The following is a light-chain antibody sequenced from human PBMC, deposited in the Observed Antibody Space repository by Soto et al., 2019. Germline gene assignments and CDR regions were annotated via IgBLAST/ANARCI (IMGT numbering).Light chain of an antibody. J-gene: IGLJ2*01. V-gene: IGLV2-11*01. Sequence: QSPLTQPRSVSGSPGQSVTISCTGTSSDVGGYNYVSWYQQHPGKAPKLMIYDVSKRPSGVPDRFSGSKSGNTASLTISGLQAEDEADYYCCSYAGATAVFGGGTKLTVL. CDR3: CSYAGATAV. CDR2: DVS. CDR1: SSDVGGYNY.